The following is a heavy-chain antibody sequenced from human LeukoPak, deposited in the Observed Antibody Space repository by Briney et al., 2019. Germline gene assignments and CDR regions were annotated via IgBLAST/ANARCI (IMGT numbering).Heavy chain of an antibody. CDR2: IYQSGST. D-gene: IGHD6-13*01. J-gene: IGHJ4*02. V-gene: IGHV4-38-2*01. Sequence: PSETLSLTCAVSGYYIRSDYYWGWIRQPPGKGLEWIGSIYQSGSTHYNPSLKSRVTISIDTSKNQFSLKLSSMTAADTAVYYCARNSSWYFDYWGQGTLVTVSS. CDR3: ARNSSWYFDY. CDR1: GYYIRSDYY.